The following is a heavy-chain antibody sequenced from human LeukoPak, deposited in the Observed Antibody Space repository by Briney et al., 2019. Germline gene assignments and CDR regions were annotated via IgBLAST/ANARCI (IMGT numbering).Heavy chain of an antibody. D-gene: IGHD3-3*01. CDR1: GYTFTSYY. CDR3: AREDGRFLEWLFFDY. V-gene: IGHV1-46*01. CDR2: INPSGGST. J-gene: IGHJ4*02. Sequence: GASVKVSCKASGYTFTSYYMHWVRQAPGQGLEWMGIINPSGGSTSYAQKFQGRVTMTRDTSTSTVYMELSSLRSEDTAVYYCAREDGRFLEWLFFDYWGQGTLVTVSS.